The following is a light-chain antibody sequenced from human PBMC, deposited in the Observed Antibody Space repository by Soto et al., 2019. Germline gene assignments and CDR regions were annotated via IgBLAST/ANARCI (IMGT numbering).Light chain of an antibody. CDR1: SSDIGTYKY. CDR3: SSYAGSNKKV. J-gene: IGLJ1*01. Sequence: QSALTQPPSASGSPGQSVTISCTGTSSDIGTYKYVSWYQQHPGKAPKLMIYEVTKRPSGVPDRFSGSKSGNTASLTVSGLQADDEADYYCSSYAGSNKKVYGTGTKLTVL. CDR2: EVT. V-gene: IGLV2-8*01.